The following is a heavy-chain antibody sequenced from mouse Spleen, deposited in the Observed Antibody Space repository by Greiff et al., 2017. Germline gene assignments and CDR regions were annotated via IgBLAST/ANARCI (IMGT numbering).Heavy chain of an antibody. Sequence: VQLQQPGAELVMPGASVKLSCKASGYTFTSYWMHWVKQRPGQGLEWIGEIDPSDSYTNYNQKFKGKATLTVDKSSSTAYMQLSSLTSEDSAVYYCASMTARATSFAYWGQGTLVTVSA. D-gene: IGHD3-2*01. CDR1: GYTFTSYW. CDR2: IDPSDSYT. V-gene: IGHV1-69*01. J-gene: IGHJ3*01. CDR3: ASMTARATSFAY.